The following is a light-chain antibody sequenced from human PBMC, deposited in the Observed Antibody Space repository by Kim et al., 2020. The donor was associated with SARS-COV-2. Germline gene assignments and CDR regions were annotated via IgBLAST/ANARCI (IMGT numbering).Light chain of an antibody. CDR3: QESYSMPLWT. J-gene: IGKJ1*01. Sequence: GDSVPITCRASQSIGNSLNWYQQKPGKAPNLLIYGASYLQSGAPPRFSGSGSGTDFTLTISNLQPEDFATYYCQESYSMPLWTFGQGTKVDIK. V-gene: IGKV1-39*01. CDR1: QSIGNS. CDR2: GAS.